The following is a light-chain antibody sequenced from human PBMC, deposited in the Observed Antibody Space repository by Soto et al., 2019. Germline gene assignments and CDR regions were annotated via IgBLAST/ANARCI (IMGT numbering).Light chain of an antibody. J-gene: IGKJ2*01. CDR2: WAS. CDR3: QQYYSTPYT. Sequence: DIVMTQSQDSLAVSLGERATINCKSSQSVLYSSNNKNYLAWYQQKPGQPPKLLIYWASTRESGVPDRFSGSASGTDFTLTISSLQAEDVAVYYCQQYYSTPYTFGQGTKLEIK. CDR1: QSVLYSSNNKNY. V-gene: IGKV4-1*01.